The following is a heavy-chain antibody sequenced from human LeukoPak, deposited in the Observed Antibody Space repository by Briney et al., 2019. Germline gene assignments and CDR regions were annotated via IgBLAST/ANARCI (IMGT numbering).Heavy chain of an antibody. J-gene: IGHJ4*02. CDR1: GFTFGDYA. CDR2: IRSKAYGGTT. CDR3: TREERERIQLWLGRRDY. Sequence: PGGSLRLSCTASGFTFGDYAMSWVRQAPGKGLEWVGFIRSKAYGGTTEYAASVKGRFTISRDDSKSIAYLQMNSLKTEDTAVYYCTREERERIQLWLGRRDYWGQGTLVTVSS. D-gene: IGHD5-18*01. V-gene: IGHV3-49*04.